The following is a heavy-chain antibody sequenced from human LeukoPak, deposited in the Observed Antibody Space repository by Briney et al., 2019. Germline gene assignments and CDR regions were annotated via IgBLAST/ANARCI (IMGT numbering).Heavy chain of an antibody. Sequence: GRSLRLSCAASGFTFSSYAMHWVRQAPGKGLEWVAVISYDGSNKYYAASVKGRFTISRDNSKHTLYLQMNSLRAEDTAVYYCARVLSRGMSSGYYSPFDYWGQGTLVTVSS. V-gene: IGHV3-30-3*01. D-gene: IGHD3-22*01. CDR3: ARVLSRGMSSGYYSPFDY. CDR2: ISYDGSNK. CDR1: GFTFSSYA. J-gene: IGHJ4*02.